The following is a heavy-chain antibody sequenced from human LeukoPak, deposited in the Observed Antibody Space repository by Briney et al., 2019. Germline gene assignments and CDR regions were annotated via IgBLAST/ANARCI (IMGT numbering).Heavy chain of an antibody. CDR3: ARGGGYYGSGSYYY. D-gene: IGHD3-10*01. Sequence: SEPLSLTCAVYGESFSGYYWSWIRQPPGKGLEWIGVINHSGSTNYNPSLKSRVTISVDTSKNQCSLKLSSVTAADTAVYYCARGGGYYGSGSYYYWGQGTLVTVSS. CDR2: INHSGST. V-gene: IGHV4-34*01. J-gene: IGHJ4*02. CDR1: GESFSGYY.